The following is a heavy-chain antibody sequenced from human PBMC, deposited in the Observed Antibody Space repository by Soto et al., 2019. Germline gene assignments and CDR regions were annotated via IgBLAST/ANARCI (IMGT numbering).Heavy chain of an antibody. Sequence: SGPTLLNPTQTLTLTCTFSGFSLSTSGMCVSWIRQPPGKALEWLALIDWDDDKYYSTSLKTRLTISKDTSKNQVVLTMTNMDPVDTATYYCARSVRYDILTGYFDEWGKGTLVTVSS. D-gene: IGHD3-9*01. J-gene: IGHJ4*02. CDR3: ARSVRYDILTGYFDE. V-gene: IGHV2-70*01. CDR2: IDWDDDK. CDR1: GFSLSTSGMC.